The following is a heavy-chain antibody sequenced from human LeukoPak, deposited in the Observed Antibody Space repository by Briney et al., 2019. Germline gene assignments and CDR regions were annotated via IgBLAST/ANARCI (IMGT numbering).Heavy chain of an antibody. CDR1: GFTFSSYS. V-gene: IGHV3-21*01. D-gene: IGHD1-26*01. CDR3: ARGQWELLSYYYYMDV. J-gene: IGHJ6*03. CDR2: ISSSSSYI. Sequence: GGSLRLSCAASGFTFSSYSMNWVRQAPGKGLELVSSISSSSSYIYYADSVKGRFTISRDNAKNSLYLQMNSLRAEDTAVYYCARGQWELLSYYYYMDVWGKGTTVTVSS.